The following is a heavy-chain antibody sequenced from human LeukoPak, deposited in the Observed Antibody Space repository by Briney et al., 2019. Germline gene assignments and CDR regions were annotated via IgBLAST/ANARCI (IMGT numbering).Heavy chain of an antibody. CDR3: ARDRTNYYDSSGYDALDI. D-gene: IGHD3-22*01. J-gene: IGHJ3*02. CDR1: GGTFSSYA. V-gene: IGHV1-69*04. CDR2: IIPILGIA. Sequence: EASVKVSCKASGGTFSSYAISWVRQAPGQGLEWMGRIIPILGIANYAQKFQGRVTITADKSTSTAYMELSSLRSEDTAVYYCARDRTNYYDSSGYDALDIWGQGTMVTVSS.